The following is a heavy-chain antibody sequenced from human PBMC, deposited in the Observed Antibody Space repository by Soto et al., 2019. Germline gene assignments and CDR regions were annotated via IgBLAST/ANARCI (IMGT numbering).Heavy chain of an antibody. V-gene: IGHV4-59*01. J-gene: IGHJ4*02. CDR3: ARDSSLGSGSFLDY. CDR1: GGSISSYY. D-gene: IGHD3-10*01. CDR2: IYYSGST. Sequence: QVQLQESGPGLVKPSETLSLTCTVSGGSISSYYWSWIRQPPGKGLEWIGYIYYSGSTNYNPSLKSRVTISVDTSKNQFSLKLSSVTAADTAVYYCARDSSLGSGSFLDYWGQGTLVTVSS.